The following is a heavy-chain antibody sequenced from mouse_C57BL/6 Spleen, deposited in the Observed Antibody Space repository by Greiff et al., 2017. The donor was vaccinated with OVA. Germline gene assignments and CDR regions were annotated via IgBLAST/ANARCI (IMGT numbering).Heavy chain of an antibody. J-gene: IGHJ1*03. D-gene: IGHD1-1*01. CDR2: FYPGSGSI. CDR1: GYTFTEYT. CDR3: ARHEDRSSYGYWYFDV. Sequence: VKLMESGAELVKPGASVKLSCKASGYTFTEYTIHWVKQRSGQGLEWIGWFYPGSGSIKYNEKFKDKATLTADKSSSTVYMELSRLTSEDSAVYFCARHEDRSSYGYWYFDVWGTGTTVTVSS. V-gene: IGHV1-62-2*01.